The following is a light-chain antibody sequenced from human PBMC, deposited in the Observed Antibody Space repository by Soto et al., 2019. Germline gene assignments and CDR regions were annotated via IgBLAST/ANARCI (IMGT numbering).Light chain of an antibody. CDR3: AAWDDGRNDLYV. J-gene: IGLJ1*01. V-gene: IGLV1-44*01. Sequence: QSVLTQPPSASGTPGQTVTISCSGSSSNVGKNIVNWYQQVPGTAPKLLIYSTDQRPSGVPDRFSGSKSGTSASLAISGLQSEDEADSYCAAWDDGRNDLYVIGSGTKVTVL. CDR2: STD. CDR1: SSNVGKNI.